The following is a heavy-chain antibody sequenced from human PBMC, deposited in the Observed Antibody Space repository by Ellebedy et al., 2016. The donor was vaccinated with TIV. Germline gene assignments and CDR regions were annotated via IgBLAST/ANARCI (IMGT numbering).Heavy chain of an antibody. CDR3: AKEGGDAFDM. J-gene: IGHJ3*02. V-gene: IGHV3-74*01. CDR1: GFTFSSYW. Sequence: PGGSLRLSCAASGFTFSSYWMHWVRQAPGKGLVWVSRINRDGSSTNYADSVKGRFTISRDNAKNTVYLQMNSLRVEDTAVYYCAKEGGDAFDMWGQGTMVTVSS. CDR2: INRDGSST.